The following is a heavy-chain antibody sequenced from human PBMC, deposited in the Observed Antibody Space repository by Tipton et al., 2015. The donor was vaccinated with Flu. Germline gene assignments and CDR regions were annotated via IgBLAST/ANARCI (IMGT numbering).Heavy chain of an antibody. CDR3: ARLEDWFDP. V-gene: IGHV4-39*01. CDR2: IYYSGST. D-gene: IGHD3-3*01. CDR1: GGSISSSSYY. J-gene: IGHJ5*02. Sequence: TLSLTCTVSGGSISSSSYYWGWIRQPPGKGLEWIGSIYYSGSTYYNPSLKSRVTISVGTSKNQFSLKLSSVTAADTAVYYCARLEDWFDPWGQGTLVTVSS.